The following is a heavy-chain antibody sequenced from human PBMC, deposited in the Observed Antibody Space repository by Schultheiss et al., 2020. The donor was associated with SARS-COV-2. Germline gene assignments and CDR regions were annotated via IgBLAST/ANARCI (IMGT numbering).Heavy chain of an antibody. CDR1: RFSFSSYS. CDR2: ISYDGNK. Sequence: GESLKISCAASRFSFSSYSMHWVRQAPGKGLEWVALISYDGNKYYADSVKGRFTISRDNSKNTLYLQMDSLRVEDTAVYYCARRVATGPAPFDSWGQGTQVTVSS. D-gene: IGHD5-12*01. V-gene: IGHV3-30*04. CDR3: ARRVATGPAPFDS. J-gene: IGHJ4*02.